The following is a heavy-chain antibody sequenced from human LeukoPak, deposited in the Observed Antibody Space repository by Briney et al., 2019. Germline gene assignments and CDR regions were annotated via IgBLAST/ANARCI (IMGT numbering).Heavy chain of an antibody. CDR2: ISDNGGST. V-gene: IGHV3-23*01. CDR3: APSAYDY. J-gene: IGHJ4*02. CDR1: GFTFSSYA. Sequence: PGGSLRLSCAASGFTFSSYAMTWVRQAPGKGLEWVSTISDNGGSTYYADSVKGRFTNSTDNSKNTLYLQTNSLRAEDTAAYYCAPSAYDYWGQGTLVTVSS.